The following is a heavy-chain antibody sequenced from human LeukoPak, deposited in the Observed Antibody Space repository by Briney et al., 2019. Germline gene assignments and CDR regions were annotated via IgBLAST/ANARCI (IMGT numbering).Heavy chain of an antibody. CDR2: ISAYNGNT. D-gene: IGHD6-13*01. J-gene: IGHJ6*02. CDR1: GYTFTSYG. Sequence: ASVTVSCKASGYTFTSYGISWVRQAPGQGLEWMGWISAYNGNTNYAQTLQGRVTMTTDTSTSTAYMELRSLRSDDTAVYYCARLIGIAAAGPLGGMDVWGQGTTATAS. CDR3: ARLIGIAAAGPLGGMDV. V-gene: IGHV1-18*01.